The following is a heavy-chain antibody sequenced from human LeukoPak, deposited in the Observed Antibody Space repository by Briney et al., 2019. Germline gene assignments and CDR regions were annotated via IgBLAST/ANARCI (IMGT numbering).Heavy chain of an antibody. J-gene: IGHJ4*02. Sequence: PGGSLRLSCAASGFTFSSYEMNWVRQAPGKGLEWISYISSRGSPIYYADSVEGRFTISRDNAKSSLYLQMNSLRVEDTAVYYCARGPGAYCGGTTCYVYWGQGTLVTVSS. V-gene: IGHV3-48*03. CDR3: ARGPGAYCGGTTCYVY. CDR1: GFTFSSYE. D-gene: IGHD2-2*01. CDR2: ISSRGSPI.